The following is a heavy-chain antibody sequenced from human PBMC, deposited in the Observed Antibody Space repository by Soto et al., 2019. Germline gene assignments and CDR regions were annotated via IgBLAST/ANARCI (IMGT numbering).Heavy chain of an antibody. CDR3: ARAPIAVAGYYLGY. CDR2: IKQDGSEK. J-gene: IGHJ4*02. D-gene: IGHD6-19*01. CDR1: GFTFSSYW. V-gene: IGHV3-7*01. Sequence: ESGGGLVQPGGSLRLSCAASGFTFSSYWMSWVRQAPGKGLEWVANIKQDGSEKYYVDSVKGRFTISRDNAKNSLYLQMNSLRAEDTAVYYCARAPIAVAGYYLGYWGQGTLVTVSS.